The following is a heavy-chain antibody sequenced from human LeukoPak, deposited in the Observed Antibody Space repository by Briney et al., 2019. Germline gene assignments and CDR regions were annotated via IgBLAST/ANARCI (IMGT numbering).Heavy chain of an antibody. Sequence: GGSLRLSCAASGFTFSDYYMSWIRQAPGKGLEWVSAISGSGGRIYYADSVKGRFTISRDNSKNTLYLQMNSLRAEDTAVYYCAKDQGRAYFDCWGQGTLVTVSS. CDR1: GFTFSDYY. CDR2: ISGSGGRI. CDR3: AKDQGRAYFDC. V-gene: IGHV3-23*01. J-gene: IGHJ4*02.